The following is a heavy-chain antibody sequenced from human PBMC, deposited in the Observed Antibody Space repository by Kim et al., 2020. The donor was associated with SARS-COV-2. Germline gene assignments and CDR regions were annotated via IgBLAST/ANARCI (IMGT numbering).Heavy chain of an antibody. CDR2: IYYSGST. CDR1: GGSISSGGYY. V-gene: IGHV4-31*03. Sequence: SETLSLTCTVSGGSISSGGYYWSWIRQHPGKGLEWIGYIYYSGSTYYNPSLKSRVTISVDTSKNQFSLKLSSVTAADTAVYYCARDIVVVPAAISWFEPWGQGTLVTVSS. D-gene: IGHD2-2*01. J-gene: IGHJ5*02. CDR3: ARDIVVVPAAISWFEP.